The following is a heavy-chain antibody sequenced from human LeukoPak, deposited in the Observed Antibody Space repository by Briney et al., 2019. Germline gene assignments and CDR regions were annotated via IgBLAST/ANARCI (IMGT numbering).Heavy chain of an antibody. J-gene: IGHJ4*02. D-gene: IGHD6-13*01. CDR3: ARIYEYSSSWYYFDY. CDR1: GYSLTSYW. Sequence: GESLKISCKGSGYSLTSYWISWVRQMPAKGLEWMGRIDPSDSYTNYSPSFQGHVTISADKSISTAYMQWSSLKASDTAMYYCARIYEYSSSWYYFDYWGQGTLVTVSS. V-gene: IGHV5-10-1*01. CDR2: IDPSDSYT.